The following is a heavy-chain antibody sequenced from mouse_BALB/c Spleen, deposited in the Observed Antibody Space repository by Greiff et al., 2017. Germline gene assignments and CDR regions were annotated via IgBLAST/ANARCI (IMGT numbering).Heavy chain of an antibody. V-gene: IGHV5-12-1*01. Sequence: EVQGVESGGGLVKPGGSLKLSCAASGFAFSSYDMSWVRQTPEKRLEWVAYISSGGGSTYYPDTVKGRFTISRDNAKNTLYLQMSSLKSEDTAMYYCARHGDYYGSSYGWYFDVWGAGTTVTVSS. CDR3: ARHGDYYGSSYGWYFDV. CDR2: ISSGGGST. CDR1: GFAFSSYD. D-gene: IGHD1-1*01. J-gene: IGHJ1*01.